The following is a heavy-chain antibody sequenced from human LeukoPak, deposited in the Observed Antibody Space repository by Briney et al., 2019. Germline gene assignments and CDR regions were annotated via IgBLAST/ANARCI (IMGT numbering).Heavy chain of an antibody. D-gene: IGHD6-13*01. Sequence: PSETLSLTCAVYGGSFSGYYWSWIRQPPGKGLVWIGEINHSGSTNYNPSLKSRVTISVDTSKNQFSLKLSSVTAADTAVYYCARPGPPYSSSWYYNYWGQGTLVTVSS. V-gene: IGHV4-34*01. CDR3: ARPGPPYSSSWYYNY. J-gene: IGHJ4*02. CDR1: GGSFSGYY. CDR2: INHSGST.